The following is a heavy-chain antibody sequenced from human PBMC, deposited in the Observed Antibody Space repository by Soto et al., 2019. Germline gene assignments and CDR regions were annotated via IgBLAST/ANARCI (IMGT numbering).Heavy chain of an antibody. V-gene: IGHV2-5*02. D-gene: IGHD3-9*01. CDR2: IYWDDDK. CDR1: GFSLSTTEVG. CDR3: AHRCDWYYFDY. Sequence: QITLKESGPTLVKPTQTLTLTCTFSGFSLSTTEVGVAWIRQPPGKALEWLALIYWDDDKRYSPSLRGRLTTTNDSSKNQVVPRMTHMDPVDTATYYCAHRCDWYYFDYWGQGTLGTVSS. J-gene: IGHJ4*02.